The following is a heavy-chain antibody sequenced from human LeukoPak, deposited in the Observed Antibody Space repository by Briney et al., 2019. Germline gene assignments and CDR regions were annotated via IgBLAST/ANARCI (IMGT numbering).Heavy chain of an antibody. D-gene: IGHD3-22*01. J-gene: IGHJ5*02. CDR2: ISGSGGST. CDR3: AKDSDPRYYYDSSGYPNWFDP. V-gene: IGHV3-23*01. Sequence: PGGSLRLSCAASGFTFSSYAMSWVRQAPGKGLEWVSAISGSGGSTYYAGSVKGRFTISRDNSKNTLYLQMNSLRAEDTAVYYCAKDSDPRYYYDSSGYPNWFDPWGQGTLVTVSS. CDR1: GFTFSSYA.